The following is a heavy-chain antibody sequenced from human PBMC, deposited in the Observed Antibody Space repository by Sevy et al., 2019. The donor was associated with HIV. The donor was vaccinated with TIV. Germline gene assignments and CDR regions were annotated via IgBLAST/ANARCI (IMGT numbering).Heavy chain of an antibody. J-gene: IGHJ4*02. CDR1: GGSISSSTYY. Sequence: SETLSLTCTVSGGSISSSTYYWGWIRQPPGKGLEWIASIYYSGSTYYNVSLESRVTISVDMSENQFSLRLSSVTAADTAVYYCARHCGIAVATLDYWGQGTLVTVSS. CDR3: ARHCGIAVATLDY. V-gene: IGHV4-39*01. D-gene: IGHD6-19*01. CDR2: IYYSGST.